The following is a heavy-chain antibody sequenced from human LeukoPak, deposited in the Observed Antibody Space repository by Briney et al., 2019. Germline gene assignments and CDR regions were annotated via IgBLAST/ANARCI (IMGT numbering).Heavy chain of an antibody. J-gene: IGHJ4*02. CDR3: ARVLSEGLDY. V-gene: IGHV3-48*04. CDR1: GFTFSSYS. CDR2: ISSSGSTI. Sequence: GGSLRLSCAASGFTFSSYSMNWVRQAPGKGLEWVSYISSSGSTIYYADSVKGRFTISRDNAKNSLYLQMNSLRAEDTAVYYCARVLSEGLDYWGQGTLVTVSS.